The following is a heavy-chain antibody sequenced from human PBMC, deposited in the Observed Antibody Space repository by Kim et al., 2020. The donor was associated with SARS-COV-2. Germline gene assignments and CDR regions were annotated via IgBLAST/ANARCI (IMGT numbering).Heavy chain of an antibody. V-gene: IGHV5-51*01. CDR3: ARVLTTVTTRYFDY. J-gene: IGHJ4*02. Sequence: SPSFQGQVTSSADKSISTAYLQWSSLKASDTAMYYCARVLTTVTTRYFDYWGQGTLVTVSS. D-gene: IGHD4-17*01.